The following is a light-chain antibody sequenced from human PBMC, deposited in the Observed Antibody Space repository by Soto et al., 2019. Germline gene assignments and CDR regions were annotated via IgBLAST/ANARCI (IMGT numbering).Light chain of an antibody. CDR2: GTS. J-gene: IGKJ4*01. V-gene: IGKV3-20*01. CDR1: QTIGRNY. CDR3: QQYASSPLLT. Sequence: EIVFTYSSGTLSLSRVETATLSCRASQTIGRNYLAWYQQKPGQAPRLLIFGTSTRATGIPDRFSGSGSGTNFTLSISRLEPEDFAVYYCQQYASSPLLTFGGGTKVDIK.